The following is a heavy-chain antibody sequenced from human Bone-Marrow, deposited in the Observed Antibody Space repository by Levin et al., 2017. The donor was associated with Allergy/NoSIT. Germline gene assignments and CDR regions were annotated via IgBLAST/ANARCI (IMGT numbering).Heavy chain of an antibody. CDR1: GGSISSSSYY. CDR3: ARKLWPGHLFDY. D-gene: IGHD3-10*01. V-gene: IGHV4-39*01. CDR2: IYYSGST. J-gene: IGHJ4*02. Sequence: SQTLSLTCTVSGGSISSSSYYWGWIRQPPGKGLEWIGSIYYSGSTYYNPSLKSRVTISVDTSKNQFSLKLSSVTAADTAVYYCARKLWPGHLFDYWGQGTLVTVSS.